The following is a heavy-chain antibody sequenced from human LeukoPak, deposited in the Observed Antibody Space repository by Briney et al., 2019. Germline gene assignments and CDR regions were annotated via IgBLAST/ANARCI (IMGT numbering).Heavy chain of an antibody. J-gene: IGHJ4*02. D-gene: IGHD6-13*01. CDR1: GGSISSYY. CDR2: IYYSRST. CDR3: ARFSRYSSSWPDY. V-gene: IGHV4-59*08. Sequence: SETLSLTCTVSGGSISSYYWSWIRQPPGKGLEWIGYIYYSRSTNYNPSLKSRVTISVDTSKNQFSLKLSSVTAADTAVYYCARFSRYSSSWPDYWGQGTLVTVSS.